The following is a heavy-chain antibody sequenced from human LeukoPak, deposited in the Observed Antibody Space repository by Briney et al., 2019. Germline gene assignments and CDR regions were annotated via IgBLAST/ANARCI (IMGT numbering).Heavy chain of an antibody. D-gene: IGHD1-26*01. CDR1: GYTFTGYY. CDR3: ARGPRGSYSGR. J-gene: IGHJ4*02. Sequence: GASVKVSCKASGYTFTGYYMHWVRQAPGQGLEWTGWINPNSGGTNYAQKFQGRVTMTRNTSISTAYMELSSLRSEDTAVYYCARGPRGSYSGRWGQGTLVTVSS. V-gene: IGHV1-2*02. CDR2: INPNSGGT.